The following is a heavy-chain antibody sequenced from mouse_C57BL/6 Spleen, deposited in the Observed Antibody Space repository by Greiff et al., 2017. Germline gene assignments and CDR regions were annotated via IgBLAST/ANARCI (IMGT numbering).Heavy chain of an antibody. CDR3: TMVTTVVASFDY. CDR2: IDPETGGT. D-gene: IGHD1-1*01. V-gene: IGHV1-15*01. Sequence: VQLVESGAELVRPGASVTLSCKASGYTFTDYEMYWVKQTPVHGLEWIGAIDPETGGTAYNQKFKGKAILTADKSSSTAYMELRSLTSEDSAVYYCTMVTTVVASFDYWGQGTTLTVSS. CDR1: GYTFTDYE. J-gene: IGHJ2*01.